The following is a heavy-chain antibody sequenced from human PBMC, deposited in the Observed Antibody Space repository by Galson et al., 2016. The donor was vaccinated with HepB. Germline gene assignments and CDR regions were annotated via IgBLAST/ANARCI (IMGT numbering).Heavy chain of an antibody. CDR1: GFTFSSYA. Sequence: SLRLSCAASGFTFSSYAMSWVRQAPGKGLEWVSGIRGSGGTTYYADSVKGRFTISRDNSNNTLFLQMNSVRAEDTAVYYCARADYIGGFIYFDHWGQGTLVTVSS. D-gene: IGHD3-16*01. CDR2: IRGSGGTT. J-gene: IGHJ4*02. V-gene: IGHV3-23*01. CDR3: ARADYIGGFIYFDH.